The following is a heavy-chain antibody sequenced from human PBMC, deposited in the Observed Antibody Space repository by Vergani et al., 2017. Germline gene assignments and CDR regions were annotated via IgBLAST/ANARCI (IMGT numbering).Heavy chain of an antibody. CDR1: GGTFSSYA. V-gene: IGHV1-69*01. CDR2: IIPIFGTA. D-gene: IGHD3-16*01. Sequence: QVQLVQSGAEVKKPGSSVKVSCKASGGTFSSYAISWVRQAPGQGLEWMGGIIPIFGTANYAQKFQGRVTSTADESTSPAYMELSSLRSEDTAVYYCAKTLGGTYYYYYMDVWGKGTTVTVSS. J-gene: IGHJ6*03. CDR3: AKTLGGTYYYYYMDV.